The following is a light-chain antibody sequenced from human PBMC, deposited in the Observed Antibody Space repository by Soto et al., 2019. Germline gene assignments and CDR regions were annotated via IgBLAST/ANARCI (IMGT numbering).Light chain of an antibody. CDR1: QSVSSN. CDR3: QQYNNWPPGT. CDR2: GAS. J-gene: IGKJ2*01. V-gene: IGKV3-15*01. Sequence: EIVMTQSPATLSVSPGERATLPCRASQSVSSNLAWYQQRPGQAPRLLIYGASTRATGIPARFSGSGSGTEFTLIISSLQSEDFAVYYCQQYNNWPPGTFGQGTKLEIK.